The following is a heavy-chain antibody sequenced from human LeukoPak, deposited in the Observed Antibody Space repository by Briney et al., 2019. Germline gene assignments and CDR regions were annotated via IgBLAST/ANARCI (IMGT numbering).Heavy chain of an antibody. Sequence: GGSLRLSCTASGFTFSSYAMSWVRQAPGKGLEWVSAISGSGGSTYYADSVKGRFTISRDMSKSTLYLQMNSLGAEDTAVYFCAKASSSTTCRHFDYWGQGTLVTVSS. CDR1: GFTFSSYA. D-gene: IGHD2/OR15-2a*01. CDR2: ISGSGGST. J-gene: IGHJ4*02. V-gene: IGHV3-23*01. CDR3: AKASSSTTCRHFDY.